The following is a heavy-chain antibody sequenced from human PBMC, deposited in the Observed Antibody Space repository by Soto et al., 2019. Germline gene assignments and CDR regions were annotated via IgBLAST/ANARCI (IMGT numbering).Heavy chain of an antibody. CDR1: CGSTSPSY. CDR3: ARHTAVSGAFHFDY. V-gene: IGHV4-59*08. D-gene: IGHD6-19*01. Sequence: SETLSLTCTVSCGSTSPSYWSWIRQPPGKGLEWIGYIYYSGSTNYNPSLESRVTISVDTSKSQFSLKLGSVTAADTAVYYCARHTAVSGAFHFDYWGHGTLVTVSS. CDR2: IYYSGST. J-gene: IGHJ4*01.